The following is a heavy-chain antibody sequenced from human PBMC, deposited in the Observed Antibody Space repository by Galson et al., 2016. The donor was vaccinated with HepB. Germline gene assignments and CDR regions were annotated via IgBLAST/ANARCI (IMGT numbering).Heavy chain of an antibody. V-gene: IGHV3-48*02. D-gene: IGHD2-15*01. J-gene: IGHJ4*03. CDR2: ISSRTRTT. Sequence: SLRLSCAVSGLTFSSYNMNWVRQAPGKGLEWVSHISSRTRTTYYADSVKGRFTISRDNAKNSLYLQMNSLRDEDTAVYYCASQWVAVDYWGQGTVVTVSS. CDR1: GLTFSSYN. CDR3: ASQWVAVDY.